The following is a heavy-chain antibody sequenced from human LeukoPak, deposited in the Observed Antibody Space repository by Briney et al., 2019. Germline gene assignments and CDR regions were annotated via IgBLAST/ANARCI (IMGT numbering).Heavy chain of an antibody. J-gene: IGHJ5*02. CDR1: AFTFNIHC. V-gene: IGHV3-7*01. CDR3: AREVGATNL. D-gene: IGHD1-26*01. Sequence: GGSQRLSCAPCAFTFNIHCMSWARQAGGKGLELVANIKHDGSEIYYVDSVKCRFTISRDNAKNSLYLQMNSLRVEDTAVYYCAREVGATNLWGQGALVTVSS. CDR2: IKHDGSEI.